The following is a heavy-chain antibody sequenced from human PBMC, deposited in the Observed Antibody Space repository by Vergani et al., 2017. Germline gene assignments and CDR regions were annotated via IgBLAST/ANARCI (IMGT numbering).Heavy chain of an antibody. Sequence: QGQLAQSGAEVKKPGSSVKVSCKASGGTFSSNSISWVRQAPGQGLEWMGRIIPIFGTTSYAQKFQGRVTITADKSTSTAYMELSSLRSEDTAVYYCAYFHGSGRGPSLDVWGQGTTVTVSS. CDR2: IIPIFGTT. CDR1: GGTFSSNS. D-gene: IGHD3-10*01. V-gene: IGHV1-69*13. J-gene: IGHJ6*02. CDR3: AYFHGSGRGPSLDV.